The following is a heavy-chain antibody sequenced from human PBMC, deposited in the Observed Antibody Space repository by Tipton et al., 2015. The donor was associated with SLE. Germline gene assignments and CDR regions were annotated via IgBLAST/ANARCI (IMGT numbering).Heavy chain of an antibody. J-gene: IGHJ4*02. CDR2: IWYDGSNK. V-gene: IGHV3-33*01. CDR1: GFTFSNYA. Sequence: RSLRLPCAASGFTFSNYAMYWVRQAPGKGLEWVAVIWYDGSNKYYADSVKGRFTISRDNAKNSLYLQMNSLRAEDTAVYYCARDYYGSGSLPDYWGQGTLVTVSS. CDR3: ARDYYGSGSLPDY. D-gene: IGHD3-10*01.